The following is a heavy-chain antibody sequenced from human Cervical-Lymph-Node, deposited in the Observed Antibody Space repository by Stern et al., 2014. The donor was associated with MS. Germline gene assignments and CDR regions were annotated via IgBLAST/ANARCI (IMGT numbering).Heavy chain of an antibody. J-gene: IGHJ4*02. V-gene: IGHV1-18*01. CDR2: VGAYKGNT. Sequence: VQLVQSGVEVKKPGASAKVSCKASGYTFISYGISWVRQAPGQGLEWMGWVGAYKGNTNYAQKLQGRVTMTTDTSTSTAYMDLRSLRSDDTAVYYCARVYCSNTSCRPPFDYWGQGTLVTVSS. CDR1: GYTFISYG. D-gene: IGHD2-2*01. CDR3: ARVYCSNTSCRPPFDY.